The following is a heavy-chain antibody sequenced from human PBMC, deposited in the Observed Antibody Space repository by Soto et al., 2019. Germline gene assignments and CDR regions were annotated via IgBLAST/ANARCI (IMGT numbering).Heavy chain of an antibody. Sequence: ASVKVSCKGSGYTFTSYDINWVRQATGQGLEWMGWMNPNSGNTGYAQKFQGRVTMTRNTSISTAYMELSSLRSEDTAVYYCTSGIAGAGTGEFDYWGQGTLVTVSS. V-gene: IGHV1-8*01. D-gene: IGHD6-13*01. J-gene: IGHJ4*01. CDR3: TSGIAGAGTGEFDY. CDR1: GYTFTSYD. CDR2: MNPNSGNT.